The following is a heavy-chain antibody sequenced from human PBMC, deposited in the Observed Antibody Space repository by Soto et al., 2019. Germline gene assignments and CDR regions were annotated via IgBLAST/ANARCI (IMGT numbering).Heavy chain of an antibody. V-gene: IGHV5-51*01. J-gene: IGHJ3*02. CDR1: GYSFISYW. CDR3: ARIIGYCRNNDCSWTFDI. D-gene: IGHD2-2*03. Sequence: GESLKISCKTSGYSFISYWVAWVRQKPGKGLEWMGTFYPGDSTSTYSPSFQGQVTISVDKSISTAYLHLSSLRASDTAMYYCARIIGYCRNNDCSWTFDIWGQGTTVTVSS. CDR2: FYPGDSTS.